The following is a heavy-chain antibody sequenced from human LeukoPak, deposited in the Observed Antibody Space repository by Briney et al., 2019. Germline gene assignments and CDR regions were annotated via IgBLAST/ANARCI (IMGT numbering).Heavy chain of an antibody. Sequence: GGSLRLSCAASGFTFSSYWMSWVRQAPGKGLEWVANIKQDGSEKYYVDSVKGRFTISRDNAKNSLYLQMNSLRAEDTAVYYCARGVPYDSWSGPHYSDYWGQGTLVTVSS. D-gene: IGHD3-3*01. CDR2: IKQDGSEK. CDR1: GFTFSSYW. J-gene: IGHJ4*02. V-gene: IGHV3-7*01. CDR3: ARGVPYDSWSGPHYSDY.